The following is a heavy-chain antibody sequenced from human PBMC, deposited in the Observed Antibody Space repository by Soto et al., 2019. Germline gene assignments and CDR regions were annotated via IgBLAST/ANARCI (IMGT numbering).Heavy chain of an antibody. Sequence: GGSLRLSCSGSGFTFRNYGMQWVRQPPGEGLEWVALISFDRFSQYYGKYVEGRFAISRDNSKKTLYLQMDSLRAEDSAMYFCARAPGRAGIILFDDWGQGTLVTVSS. J-gene: IGHJ5*02. CDR2: ISFDRFSQ. D-gene: IGHD3-16*02. CDR1: GFTFRNYG. CDR3: ARAPGRAGIILFDD. V-gene: IGHV3-30*03.